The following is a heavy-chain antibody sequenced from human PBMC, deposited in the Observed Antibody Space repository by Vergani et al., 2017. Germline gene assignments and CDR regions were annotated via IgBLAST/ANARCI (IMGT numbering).Heavy chain of an antibody. Sequence: QVQLVESGGGVVQPGGSLRLSCAASGFTFSSYGMHWVRQAPGKGLEWVAFIRYDGSNKYYADSVKGRFTISRDNSKNTLYLQMNSLRAEDTAVYYCAKDFFLFPASSGSPPGDWGQGTLVTVSS. V-gene: IGHV3-30*02. CDR1: GFTFSSYG. CDR3: AKDFFLFPASSGSPPGD. D-gene: IGHD3-22*01. J-gene: IGHJ4*02. CDR2: IRYDGSNK.